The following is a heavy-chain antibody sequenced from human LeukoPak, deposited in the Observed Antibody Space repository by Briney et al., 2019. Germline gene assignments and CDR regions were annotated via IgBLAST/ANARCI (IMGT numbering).Heavy chain of an antibody. D-gene: IGHD1-26*01. CDR1: GYTFTGYY. V-gene: IGHV1-2*02. CDR3: ARDSGVGATPTA. J-gene: IGHJ5*02. CDR2: INPNSGGT. Sequence: ASVKVSCKASGYTFTGYYMHWVRQAPGQGLGWMGWINPNSGGTNYAQKFQGRVTMTRDTSISTAYMELSRLRSDDTAVYYCARDSGVGATPTAWGQGTLVTVSS.